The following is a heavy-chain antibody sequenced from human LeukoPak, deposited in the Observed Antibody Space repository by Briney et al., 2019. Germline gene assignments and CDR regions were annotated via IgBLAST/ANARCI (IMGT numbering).Heavy chain of an antibody. CDR1: GGSISSCY. D-gene: IGHD3-22*01. J-gene: IGHJ4*02. CDR3: ARWSYDSRGYTSDY. CDR2: IYYSGST. V-gene: IGHV4-59*01. Sequence: NPSETLSLTCTVSGGSISSCYWSWIRQPPGKGLEWIGYIYYSGSTNYNPSLKSRVTISVDTSKNQFSLNLSSVTAADTAVYYCARWSYDSRGYTSDYWGQGTLVTVSS.